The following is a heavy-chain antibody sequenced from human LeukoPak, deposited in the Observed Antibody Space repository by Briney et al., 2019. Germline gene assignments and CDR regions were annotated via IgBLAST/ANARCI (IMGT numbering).Heavy chain of an antibody. CDR1: GLTFSSHA. D-gene: IGHD6-25*01. J-gene: IGHJ6*02. V-gene: IGHV3-23*01. Sequence: GGSLRLSCGASGLTFSSHAMSWVRQAPGKGLEWVSAISGSGGYTYYADSVKGRFTISRDNSKNTLYLQMNSLRAEDTAVYYCASTIAAGYYGMDVWGQGTTVTVSS. CDR2: ISGSGGYT. CDR3: ASTIAAGYYGMDV.